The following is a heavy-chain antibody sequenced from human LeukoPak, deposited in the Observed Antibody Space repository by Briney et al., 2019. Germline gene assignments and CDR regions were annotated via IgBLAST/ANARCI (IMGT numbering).Heavy chain of an antibody. V-gene: IGHV1-2*06. D-gene: IGHD6-6*01. J-gene: IGHJ4*02. CDR2: INPNSGGT. CDR3: ARTIAARLLDY. Sequence: ASVKVSCKASGYTFTGYYMHWVRQAPGQGLEWMGRINPNSGGTNYAQKFQGRVTMTRDTPISIAYMELSRLRSDDTAVYYCARTIAARLLDYWGQGTLVTVSS. CDR1: GYTFTGYY.